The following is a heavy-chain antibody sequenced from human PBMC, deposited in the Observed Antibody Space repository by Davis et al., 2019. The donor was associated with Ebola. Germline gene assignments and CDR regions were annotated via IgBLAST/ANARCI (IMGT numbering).Heavy chain of an antibody. CDR3: ARGRVWFGELLFPIDFDY. V-gene: IGHV4-4*02. CDR2: IYHSGST. CDR1: GGSISSSNW. Sequence: MPSETLSLTCAVSGGSISSSNWWSWVRQPPGKGLEWIGEIYHSGSTNYNPSLKSRVTISVDTSKNQFSLKLSSVTAADTAVYYCARGRVWFGELLFPIDFDYWGQGTLVTVSS. J-gene: IGHJ4*02. D-gene: IGHD3-10*01.